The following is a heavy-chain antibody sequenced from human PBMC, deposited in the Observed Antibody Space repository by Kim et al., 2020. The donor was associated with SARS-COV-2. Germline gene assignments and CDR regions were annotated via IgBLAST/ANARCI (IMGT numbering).Heavy chain of an antibody. CDR1: GFTFSSYG. CDR2: IWYDGSNK. Sequence: GGSLRLSCAASGFTFSSYGMHWVRQAPGKGLEWVAVIWYDGSNKYYADSVKGRFTISRDNSKNTLYLQMNSLRAEDTAVYYCARDGGIAVAGTYYFDYWGQGNLVSVS. D-gene: IGHD6-19*01. V-gene: IGHV3-33*01. J-gene: IGHJ4*02. CDR3: ARDGGIAVAGTYYFDY.